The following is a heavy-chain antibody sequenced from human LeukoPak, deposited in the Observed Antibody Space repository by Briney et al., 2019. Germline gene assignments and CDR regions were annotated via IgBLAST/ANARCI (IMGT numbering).Heavy chain of an antibody. CDR1: GGSISSYY. Sequence: SETLSLTCTVSGGSISSYYWSWIRQPPGKGLEWIGYIYYSGSTNYNPSLKSRVTISVDTSKNQFSLKLSSVTAADTAVCYCARSYCSSTSCYSYYYYYGMDVWGQGTTVTVSS. V-gene: IGHV4-59*01. D-gene: IGHD2-2*01. CDR3: ARSYCSSTSCYSYYYYYGMDV. J-gene: IGHJ6*02. CDR2: IYYSGST.